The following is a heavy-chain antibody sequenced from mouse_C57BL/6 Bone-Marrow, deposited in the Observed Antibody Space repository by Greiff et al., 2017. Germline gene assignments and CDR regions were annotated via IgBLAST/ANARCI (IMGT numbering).Heavy chain of an antibody. Sequence: EVQLVESGGGLVQPGGSLKLSCAASGFTFSDYGMAWVRQAPRKGPEWVAFISNLAYSIYYADTVTGRFTISRENAKNTLYLEMSSLRSEDTAMYYCARICYGNQAWFAYWGQGTLVTVSA. CDR3: ARICYGNQAWFAY. J-gene: IGHJ3*01. D-gene: IGHD2-1*01. CDR2: ISNLAYSI. CDR1: GFTFSDYG. V-gene: IGHV5-15*01.